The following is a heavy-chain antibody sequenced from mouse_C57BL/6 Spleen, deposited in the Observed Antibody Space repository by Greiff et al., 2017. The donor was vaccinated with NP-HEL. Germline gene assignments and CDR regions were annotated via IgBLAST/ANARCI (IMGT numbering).Heavy chain of an antibody. CDR2: IYPGSGNT. J-gene: IGHJ2*01. CDR1: GYTFTDYY. CDR3: ARSDYGSSSRY. D-gene: IGHD1-1*01. Sequence: VQLKESGAELVRPGASVKLSCKASGYTFTDYYINWVKQRPGQGLEWIARIYPGSGNTYYNEKFKGKATLTAEKSSSTAYMQLSSLTSEDSAVYFCARSDYGSSSRYWGQGTTLTVSS. V-gene: IGHV1-76*01.